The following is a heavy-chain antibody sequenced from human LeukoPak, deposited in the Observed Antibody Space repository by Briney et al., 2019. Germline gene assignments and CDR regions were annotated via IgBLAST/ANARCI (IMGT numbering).Heavy chain of an antibody. CDR3: ARGIAAAGTFDY. V-gene: IGHV4-34*01. Sequence: SETLSLTCTVSGGSISSYYWSWIRQPPGKGLEWIGEINHSGSTNYSPSLKSRVTISVDTSKNQFSLKLSSVTAADTAVYYCARGIAAAGTFDYWGQGTLVAVSS. D-gene: IGHD6-13*01. CDR2: INHSGST. CDR1: GGSISSYY. J-gene: IGHJ4*02.